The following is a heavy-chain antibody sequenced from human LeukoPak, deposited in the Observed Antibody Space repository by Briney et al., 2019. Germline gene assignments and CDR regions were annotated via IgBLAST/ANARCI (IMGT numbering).Heavy chain of an antibody. CDR3: ARNGGSYRYFDY. CDR1: GFTVSSNY. Sequence: GGSLRLSCAASGFTVSSNYMGWVRQAPGKGLEWVSVIYSGGSTYYADSVKDRFTISRDNSKNTLYLQMNSLRAEDTAVYYCARNGGSYRYFDYWGQGTLVTVSS. D-gene: IGHD1-26*01. CDR2: IYSGGST. J-gene: IGHJ4*02. V-gene: IGHV3-66*01.